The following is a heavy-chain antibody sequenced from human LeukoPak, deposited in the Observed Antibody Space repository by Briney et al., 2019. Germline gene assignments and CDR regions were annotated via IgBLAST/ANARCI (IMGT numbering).Heavy chain of an antibody. J-gene: IGHJ4*02. D-gene: IGHD3-10*01. CDR3: ARKAPYYYGSGSWVY. CDR1: GFTFSSYE. V-gene: IGHV4-34*01. CDR2: INHSGST. Sequence: GSLRLSCAASGFTFSSYEMNWIRQPPGKGLEWIVEINHSGSTNYNPSLKSRVTISVDTSKNQFSLKLSSVTAADTAVYYCARKAPYYYGSGSWVYWGQGTLVTVSS.